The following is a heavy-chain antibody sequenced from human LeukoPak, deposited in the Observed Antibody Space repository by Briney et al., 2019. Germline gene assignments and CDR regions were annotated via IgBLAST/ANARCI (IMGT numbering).Heavy chain of an antibody. Sequence: MPSETLSLTCTVSGGSISSSSYYWGWIRQPPGKGLEWIGSIYYSGSTYYNPSLKSRVTISVDTSKNQFSLKLSSVTAADTAVYYCARGGPGYSSTFFDYWGQGTLVTVSS. CDR2: IYYSGST. CDR3: ARGGPGYSSTFFDY. V-gene: IGHV4-39*01. J-gene: IGHJ4*02. CDR1: GGSISSSSYY. D-gene: IGHD6-13*01.